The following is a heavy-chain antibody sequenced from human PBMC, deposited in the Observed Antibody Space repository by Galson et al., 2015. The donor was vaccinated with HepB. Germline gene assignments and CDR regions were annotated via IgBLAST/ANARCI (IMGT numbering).Heavy chain of an antibody. CDR1: GFSFSNSW. J-gene: IGHJ3*02. Sequence: SLRLSCAASGFSFSNSWMSWVRQAPEKGLEWVATVNPDGSVGSYVDSVKGRFTISKDNAKNSVYLQMNSLRTEDTAVYYCARDPLFSAFDIWGQGTGVSVSS. CDR3: ARDPLFSAFDI. D-gene: IGHD3-9*01. V-gene: IGHV3-7*01. CDR2: VNPDGSVG.